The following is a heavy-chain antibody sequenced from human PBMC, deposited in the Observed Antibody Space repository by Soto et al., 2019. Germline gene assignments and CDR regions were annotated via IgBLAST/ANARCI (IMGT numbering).Heavy chain of an antibody. D-gene: IGHD2-8*01. J-gene: IGHJ5*02. CDR3: ARDSARLRGCWFDP. CDR1: GYTFTTYA. V-gene: IGHV1-3*01. CDR2: INAGNGNT. Sequence: QVRLVQSGAEVKKPGASVKLSCKASGYTFTTYAVHWVRQAPGQSLEWMGWINAGNGNTKYSQKFQDRVTLSIDTSASTAYMELNSLTSEDTAIYYCARDSARLRGCWFDPWGQGALVTVSS.